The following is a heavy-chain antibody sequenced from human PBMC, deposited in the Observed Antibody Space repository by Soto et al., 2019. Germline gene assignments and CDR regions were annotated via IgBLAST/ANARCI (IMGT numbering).Heavy chain of an antibody. CDR3: AKELLRLGESLERYFDY. V-gene: IGHV3-23*01. J-gene: IGHJ4*02. D-gene: IGHD3-10*01. Sequence: PGGSLRLSCAASGFTFSTYAMSWVRQAPGKGLEWVSAISGSGTSRYYADSAKGRFTISRDNSKNTPFLQLNSLRAEDTAVYYCAKELLRLGESLERYFDYWGQGTPVTVSS. CDR2: ISGSGTSR. CDR1: GFTFSTYA.